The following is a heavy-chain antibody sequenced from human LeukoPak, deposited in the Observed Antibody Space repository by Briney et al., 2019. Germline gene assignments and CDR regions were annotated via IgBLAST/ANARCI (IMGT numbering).Heavy chain of an antibody. D-gene: IGHD4-17*01. CDR3: ARDLTTVTTGDDY. CDR1: GFTFSSYS. J-gene: IGHJ4*02. Sequence: GGSLRLSCAASGFTFSSYSMNWVRQAPGKGLEWVSSISSSSSYIYYADSVKGRFTISRDNAKNSLYLQMNSLRVEDTAVYYCARDLTTVTTGDDYWGQGTLVTVSS. V-gene: IGHV3-21*01. CDR2: ISSSSSYI.